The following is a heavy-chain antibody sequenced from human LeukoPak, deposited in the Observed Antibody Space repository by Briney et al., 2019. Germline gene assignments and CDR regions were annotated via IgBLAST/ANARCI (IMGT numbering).Heavy chain of an antibody. V-gene: IGHV4-61*01. Sequence: SETLSLTCTVSGGSVSSGTYYWSWVRQPPGKGLEWMGYIYYSGSTNYNPSLKSRVTISADTSKNQFSLKLSSVTAADTAVYYCARDRGDLSTGYLDAFDIWGQGTMATVSS. D-gene: IGHD3-9*01. CDR1: GGSVSSGTYY. CDR2: IYYSGST. CDR3: ARDRGDLSTGYLDAFDI. J-gene: IGHJ3*02.